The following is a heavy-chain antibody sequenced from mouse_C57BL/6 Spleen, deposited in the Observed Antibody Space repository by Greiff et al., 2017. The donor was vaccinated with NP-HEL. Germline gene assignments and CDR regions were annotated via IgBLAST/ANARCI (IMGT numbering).Heavy chain of an antibody. V-gene: IGHV3-1*01. J-gene: IGHJ1*03. Sequence: DVKLVESGPGMVKPSQSLSLTCTVTGYSITSGYDWHWIRHFPGNKLEWMGYISYSGSTNYNPSLKSRISITHDTSKNHFFLKLNSVTTEDTATYYCARDSNYVGYFDVWGTGTTVTVSP. CDR1: GYSITSGYD. D-gene: IGHD2-5*01. CDR3: ARDSNYVGYFDV. CDR2: ISYSGST.